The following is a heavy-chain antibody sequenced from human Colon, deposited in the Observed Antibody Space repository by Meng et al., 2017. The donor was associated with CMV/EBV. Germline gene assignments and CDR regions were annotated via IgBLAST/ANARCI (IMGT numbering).Heavy chain of an antibody. Sequence: QTTLKAFGPTLVKPTQTFTLTCTFSGFSLSTNGVTVGWIRQPPGKALEWLALIYWDDDKRYSPSLKSRLTITKDTSKNQVVLTMINMDPVDTATYYCAHRFLRDSSSSLHFDSWGQGTLVTVSS. CDR1: GFSLSTNGVT. J-gene: IGHJ4*02. CDR2: IYWDDDK. V-gene: IGHV2-5*02. D-gene: IGHD6-6*01. CDR3: AHRFLRDSSSSLHFDS.